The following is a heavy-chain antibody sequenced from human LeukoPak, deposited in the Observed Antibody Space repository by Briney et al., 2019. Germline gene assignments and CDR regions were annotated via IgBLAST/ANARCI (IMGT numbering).Heavy chain of an antibody. CDR3: ARTYGSSATFMDV. D-gene: IGHD3-10*01. Sequence: GESLKISCKGSGYSFTSYWIGWVRQMPGKGLEWMGIIYPGDSDTSYSPSFQGQVTISADKSISTAYLQWSSLKASDTAMYYCARTYGSSATFMDVWGQGTTVTVSS. V-gene: IGHV5-51*01. J-gene: IGHJ6*02. CDR1: GYSFTSYW. CDR2: IYPGDSDT.